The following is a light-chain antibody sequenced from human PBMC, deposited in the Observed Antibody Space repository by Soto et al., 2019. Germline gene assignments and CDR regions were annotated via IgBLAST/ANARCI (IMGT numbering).Light chain of an antibody. CDR3: SSYTSINTHV. J-gene: IGLJ1*01. Sequence: LTQPASVSGSPGQSITISCAGTSSDVGAYNYVSWYQQLPGKAPKLMIYEVSNRPSGVSNRFSGSKSGNTASLTISGLQAEDEADYYCSSYTSINTHVFGTGTKVIVL. V-gene: IGLV2-14*01. CDR2: EVS. CDR1: SSDVGAYNY.